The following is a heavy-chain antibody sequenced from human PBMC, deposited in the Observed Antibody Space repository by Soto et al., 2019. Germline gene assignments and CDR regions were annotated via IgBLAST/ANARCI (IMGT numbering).Heavy chain of an antibody. CDR3: ARSPSWETTVTPYYFDY. CDR1: GYTFTSYA. CDR2: INAGNGNT. J-gene: IGHJ4*02. D-gene: IGHD4-4*01. Sequence: ASVKVSCKASGYTFTSYAMHWVRQAPGQRLEWMGWINAGNGNTKYSQKFQGRVTITRNTSASSAYMELSSLRSEDTAVYYCARSPSWETTVTPYYFDYWGQGTLVTVSS. V-gene: IGHV1-3*01.